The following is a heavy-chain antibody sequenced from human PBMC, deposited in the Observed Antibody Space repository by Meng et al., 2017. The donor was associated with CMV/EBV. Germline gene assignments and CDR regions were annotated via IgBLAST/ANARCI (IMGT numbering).Heavy chain of an antibody. Sequence: GGSLRLSCAASGFTFSNAWMSWARQAPGKGLEWVGRIKSKTDGGTTDYAAPVKDRFSISRDDSKNTLYLQMNSLKTEDTAVYYCTTNVLRYFDWLPPDYWGQGTLVTVSS. D-gene: IGHD3-9*01. CDR2: IKSKTDGGTT. J-gene: IGHJ4*02. CDR3: TTNVLRYFDWLPPDY. CDR1: GFTFSNAW. V-gene: IGHV3-15*01.